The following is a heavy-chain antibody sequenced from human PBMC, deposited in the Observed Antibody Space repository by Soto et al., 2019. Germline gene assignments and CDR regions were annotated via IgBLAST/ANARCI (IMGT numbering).Heavy chain of an antibody. V-gene: IGHV3-49*03. J-gene: IGHJ4*02. Sequence: GGSLRLSCTASGFTFGDYAMSWFRQAPGKGLEWVGFIRSKAYGGTTEYAASVKGRFTISRDDSKSIAYLQMNSLKTEDTAVYYCTREDTAMPPDYWGQGTLVTVSS. D-gene: IGHD5-18*01. CDR3: TREDTAMPPDY. CDR1: GFTFGDYA. CDR2: IRSKAYGGTT.